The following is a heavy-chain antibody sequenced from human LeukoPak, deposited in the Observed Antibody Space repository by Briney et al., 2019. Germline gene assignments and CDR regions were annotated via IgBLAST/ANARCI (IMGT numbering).Heavy chain of an antibody. J-gene: IGHJ6*03. V-gene: IGHV4-34*01. CDR2: INHSGST. D-gene: IGHD2-2*02. Sequence: PSETLSLTRAVYGGSFSGYYWSWIRQPPGKGLEWIGEINHSGSTNCNPSLKSRVTISVDTSKNQFSLKLSSVTAADTAVYYCARRYCSSTSCYTRSEGYYYMDVWGKGTTVTVSS. CDR3: ARRYCSSTSCYTRSEGYYYMDV. CDR1: GGSFSGYY.